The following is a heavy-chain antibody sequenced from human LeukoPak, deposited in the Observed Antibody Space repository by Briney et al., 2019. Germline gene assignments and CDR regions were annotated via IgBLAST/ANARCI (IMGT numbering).Heavy chain of an antibody. CDR2: ISWDGGST. J-gene: IGHJ4*02. Sequence: GGSLRLSCAASGFTFDDYAMHWVRQAPGKGLEWVSLISWDGGSTYYADSVKGRFTISRENAMNSLFLQMNSLRAGDTAVYYCARSHLYYGSGIDYWGQGTLVTVSS. V-gene: IGHV3-43D*03. D-gene: IGHD3-10*01. CDR3: ARSHLYYGSGIDY. CDR1: GFTFDDYA.